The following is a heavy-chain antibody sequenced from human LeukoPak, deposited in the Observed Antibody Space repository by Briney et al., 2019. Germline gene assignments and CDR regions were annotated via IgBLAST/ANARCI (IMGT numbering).Heavy chain of an antibody. D-gene: IGHD4-17*01. CDR1: GFTFSSYG. J-gene: IGHJ4*02. V-gene: IGHV3-30*03. CDR3: ATPDDYGDYVAFDY. CDR2: ISYDGSNK. Sequence: GGSLRLSCAASGFTFSSYGMHWVRQAPGEGLEWVAVISYDGSNKYYADSVKGRFTISRDNSKNTLYLQMNSPRAEDTAVYYCATPDDYGDYVAFDYWGQGTLVTVSS.